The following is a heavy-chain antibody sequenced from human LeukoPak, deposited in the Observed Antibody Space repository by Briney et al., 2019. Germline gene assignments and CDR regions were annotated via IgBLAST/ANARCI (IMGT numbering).Heavy chain of an antibody. D-gene: IGHD2-2*02. Sequence: PGGSLRLSCAASGFTFSSYAMSWVRQAPGKGLEWVSSISSSSSYIYYADSVKGRFTISRDNAKNSLYLQMNSLRAEDTAVYYCARENIVVVPAAIRSRTNWFDPWGQGTLVTVSS. V-gene: IGHV3-21*01. CDR2: ISSSSSYI. CDR3: ARENIVVVPAAIRSRTNWFDP. CDR1: GFTFSSYA. J-gene: IGHJ5*02.